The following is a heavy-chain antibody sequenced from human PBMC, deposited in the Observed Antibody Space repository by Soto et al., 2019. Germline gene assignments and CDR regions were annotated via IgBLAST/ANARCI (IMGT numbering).Heavy chain of an antibody. Sequence: PGGSLRLCCTSSTITINVHGIQWVRQAPAKGLDWLAFISNDGRVQYYADSVKGRFTISRDYSKNTVDLQMNSLRNEETAVYYCARDIWSGDYKWFDSWGPGTLVTVSS. CDR2: ISNDGRVQ. CDR1: TITINVHG. J-gene: IGHJ5*01. V-gene: IGHV3-30*03. CDR3: ARDIWSGDYKWFDS. D-gene: IGHD3-3*01.